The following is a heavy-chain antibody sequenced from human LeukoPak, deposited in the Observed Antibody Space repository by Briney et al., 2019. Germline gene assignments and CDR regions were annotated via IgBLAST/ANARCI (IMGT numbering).Heavy chain of an antibody. D-gene: IGHD3/OR15-3a*01. CDR3: ARDYGTGFDY. Sequence: SETLSLTCTVSGGSISSGSYYWSWIRQPAGKGLEWIGRIYTSGSTNYNPSLKSRVTISVDTSKNRFSLKLSSVTAADTAVYYCARDYGTGFDYWGQGTLVTVSS. CDR1: GGSISSGSYY. CDR2: IYTSGST. V-gene: IGHV4-61*02. J-gene: IGHJ4*02.